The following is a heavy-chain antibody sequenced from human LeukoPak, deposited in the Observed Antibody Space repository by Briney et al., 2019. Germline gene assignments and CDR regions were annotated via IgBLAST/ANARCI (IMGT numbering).Heavy chain of an antibody. D-gene: IGHD3-10*01. J-gene: IGHJ3*02. Sequence: SQTLSLTCTVSGGSISSGGYYWSWIRQHPGKGLEWIGYIYYSGSTYYNPSLKSRVTISVDTSKNQFPLKLSSVTAADTAVHYCARDYGSGSYYNLQDAFDIWGQGTMVTVSS. CDR2: IYYSGST. V-gene: IGHV4-31*03. CDR1: GGSISSGGYY. CDR3: ARDYGSGSYYNLQDAFDI.